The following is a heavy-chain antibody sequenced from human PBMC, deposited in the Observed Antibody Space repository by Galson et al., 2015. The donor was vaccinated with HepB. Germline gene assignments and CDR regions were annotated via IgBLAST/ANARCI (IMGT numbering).Heavy chain of an antibody. J-gene: IGHJ4*02. D-gene: IGHD1-1*01. Sequence: ETLSLTCTVSSASISSFYWSWIRQSSGKGLEWIGYVSYTGSTKYSPSLKSRVTISIDTSKNQFSLKLSSVTAADTAVYYCARVRGGTFDYWGQGTLVTVSS. CDR1: SASISSFY. CDR2: VSYTGST. CDR3: ARVRGGTFDY. V-gene: IGHV4-59*08.